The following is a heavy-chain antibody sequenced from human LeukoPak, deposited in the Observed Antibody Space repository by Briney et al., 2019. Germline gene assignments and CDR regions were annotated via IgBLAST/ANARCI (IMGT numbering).Heavy chain of an antibody. J-gene: IGHJ1*01. CDR2: IYYSGST. CDR1: GGSISSYY. CDR3: ARGGWYPESFQH. D-gene: IGHD6-19*01. Sequence: PSETLSLTCTVSGGSISSYYWNWIRQPPGKGLEWIGYIYYSGSTNYNPSLKSRVTISVHTSKNQFSLKLSSVSPADAVVYYCARGGWYPESFQHWGQGALVTVSS. V-gene: IGHV4-59*01.